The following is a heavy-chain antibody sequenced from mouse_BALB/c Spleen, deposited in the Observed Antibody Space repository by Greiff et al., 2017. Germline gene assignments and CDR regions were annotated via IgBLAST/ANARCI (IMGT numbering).Heavy chain of an antibody. CDR2: IDPANGNT. CDR3: ARSGGYYFDY. J-gene: IGHJ2*01. D-gene: IGHD3-2*02. V-gene: IGHV14-3*02. Sequence: EVKLMESGAELVKPGASVKLSCTASGFNIKDTYMHWVKQRPEQGLEWIGRIDPANGNTKYDPKFQGKATITADTSSNTAYLQLSSLTSEDTAVYDCARSGGYYFDYWGQGTTLTVSS. CDR1: GFNIKDTY.